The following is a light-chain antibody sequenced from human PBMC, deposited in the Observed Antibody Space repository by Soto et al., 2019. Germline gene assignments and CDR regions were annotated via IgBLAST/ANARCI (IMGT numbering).Light chain of an antibody. Sequence: IQMTQSPSSLSSSLGDRVTITCRASQGIRNDLGWYQQIPGKAPKLLIYGASSLQSGVPSRFSVSGSGTDFTLTISSLKTEDFAVYYCQQYNRWPLTFGGGTKVDI. J-gene: IGKJ4*01. CDR1: QGIRND. V-gene: IGKV1-6*01. CDR2: GAS. CDR3: QQYNRWPLT.